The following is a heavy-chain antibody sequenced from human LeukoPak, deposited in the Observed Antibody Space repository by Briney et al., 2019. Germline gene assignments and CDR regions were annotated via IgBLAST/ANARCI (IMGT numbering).Heavy chain of an antibody. CDR2: IYYSGNT. Sequence: SETLSLTCTVSGGSISSSGYYWGWIRQPPGKGLEWIGSIYYSGNTFYNPSLKSRVTISGDTSKNQFSLKLSSVTAADTAVYYCATVPHYYDSSGYRSYYYYMDVWGKGTTVTVSS. D-gene: IGHD3-22*01. J-gene: IGHJ6*03. CDR1: GGSISSSGYY. V-gene: IGHV4-39*07. CDR3: ATVPHYYDSSGYRSYYYYMDV.